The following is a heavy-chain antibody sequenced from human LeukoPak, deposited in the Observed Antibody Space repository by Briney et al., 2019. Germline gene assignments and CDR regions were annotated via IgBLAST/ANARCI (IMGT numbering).Heavy chain of an antibody. CDR2: INPSGGST. Sequence: GASVKVSCKASGYTFISYYLHWVRQAPGQGLEWMGIINPSGGSTSYAQKFQGRVTMTRDTSTSTVYMELSSLRSEDTAVYYCARSDGEWLLSYFDYWAREPWSPSPQ. CDR3: ARSDGEWLLSYFDY. V-gene: IGHV1-46*01. J-gene: IGHJ4*02. CDR1: GYTFISYY. D-gene: IGHD3-3*01.